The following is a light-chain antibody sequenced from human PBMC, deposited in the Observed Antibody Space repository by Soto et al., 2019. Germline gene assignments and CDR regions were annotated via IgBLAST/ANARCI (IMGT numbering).Light chain of an antibody. CDR2: GAS. CDR3: QQYGRSPFT. J-gene: IGKJ3*01. V-gene: IGKV3-20*01. Sequence: EIVMTQSPGTLSLSPGETATLSCRARQSVSSNYVAWFHQKPGQAPRLLIYGASSRATGVPDRFSASGSGTDFTLTISRLEPEDFAVYYCQQYGRSPFTFGPGTKVDI. CDR1: QSVSSNY.